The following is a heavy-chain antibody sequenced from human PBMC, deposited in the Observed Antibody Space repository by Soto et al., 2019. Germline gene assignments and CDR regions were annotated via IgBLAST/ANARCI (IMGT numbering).Heavy chain of an antibody. CDR2: ISAYTDDP. Sequence: ASVKVSCKASGHTFTNFGVTWVRQAPGQGLEWMGWISAYTDDPNYAQKFQGRVTMTIDTSTSTAYLDLRSLTSDDTAVYYCARVWYYDSSGYYAFDYWGLGTLVTVSS. CDR3: ARVWYYDSSGYYAFDY. D-gene: IGHD3-22*01. J-gene: IGHJ4*02. CDR1: GHTFTNFG. V-gene: IGHV1-18*01.